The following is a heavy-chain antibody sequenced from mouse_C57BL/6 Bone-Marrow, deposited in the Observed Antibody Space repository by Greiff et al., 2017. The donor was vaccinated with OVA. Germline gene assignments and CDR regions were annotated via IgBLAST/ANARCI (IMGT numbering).Heavy chain of an antibody. D-gene: IGHD2-5*01. V-gene: IGHV1-15*01. CDR3: TRSYSNYGDIDY. Sequence: QVQLQQSGAELVRPGASVTLSCKASGYTFTDYELHWVKQTPVHGLEWIGAIDPETGGTAYNQKFKGKAILTPDKSSSTAYMELRSLTSEDSAVYYWTRSYSNYGDIDYWGQGTTLTVSS. CDR1: GYTFTDYE. J-gene: IGHJ2*01. CDR2: IDPETGGT.